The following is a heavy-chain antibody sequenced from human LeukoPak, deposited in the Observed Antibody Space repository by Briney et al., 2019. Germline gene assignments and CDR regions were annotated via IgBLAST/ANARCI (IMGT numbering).Heavy chain of an antibody. CDR3: AKEDGSGSYQTNYYYYGMDV. J-gene: IGHJ6*02. Sequence: GGSLRLSCAASGCTFSSYAMSWVRQAPGKGLEWVSAISGSGGSTYYADSVKGRFTISRDNSKNTLYLHMNSLRAEDTAVYYCAKEDGSGSYQTNYYYYGMDVWGQGTTVTVSS. D-gene: IGHD3-10*01. CDR1: GCTFSSYA. CDR2: ISGSGGST. V-gene: IGHV3-23*01.